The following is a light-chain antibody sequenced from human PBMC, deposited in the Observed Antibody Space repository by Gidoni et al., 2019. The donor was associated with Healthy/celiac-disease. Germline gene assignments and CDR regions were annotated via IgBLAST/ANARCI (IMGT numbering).Light chain of an antibody. V-gene: IGLV1-47*01. CDR3: AAWDDSLSGVV. Sequence: SVLPQPPSASGTPGRRVTISCSGSSSNIGSNYVYWYQQLPGTAPKLLIYRNNQRPSGVPDRFSGSKSGTSASLAISGLRSEDEADYYCAAWDDSLSGVVFGGGTKLTVL. CDR2: RNN. J-gene: IGLJ2*01. CDR1: SSNIGSNY.